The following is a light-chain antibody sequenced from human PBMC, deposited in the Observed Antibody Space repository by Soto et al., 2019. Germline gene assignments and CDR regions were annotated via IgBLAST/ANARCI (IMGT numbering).Light chain of an antibody. J-gene: IGLJ1*01. CDR1: ISDVADYKY. Sequence: QSVLTQPASVSGSPGQSITISRTGTISDVADYKYVSWYQQHPGTAPKLIIYDVSNRPSGVSNRFSGSKSGSTASLTISGLQAEDEADYYCSAYTTSSTLYVFGTGTKLTVL. V-gene: IGLV2-14*03. CDR3: SAYTTSSTLYV. CDR2: DVS.